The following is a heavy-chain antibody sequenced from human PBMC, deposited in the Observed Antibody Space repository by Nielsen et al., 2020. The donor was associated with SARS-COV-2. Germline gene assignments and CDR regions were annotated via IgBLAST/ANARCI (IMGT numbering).Heavy chain of an antibody. D-gene: IGHD1-26*01. CDR2: IYYSGST. J-gene: IGHJ3*02. V-gene: IGHV4-39*01. CDR1: GGSISSSSYY. CDR3: ARHFRERLPHYAFDI. Sequence: SETLSLTCPVSGGSISSSSYYWGWIRKHPGKGLEWIGSIYYSGSTYNNPSLKSRVTISVETSKNQFSLKLSSVTAADSAVYYCARHFRERLPHYAFDIWGQGTMVTVSS.